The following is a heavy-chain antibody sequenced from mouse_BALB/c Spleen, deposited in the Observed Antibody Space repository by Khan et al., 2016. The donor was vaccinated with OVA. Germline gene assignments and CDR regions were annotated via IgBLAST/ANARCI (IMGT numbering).Heavy chain of an antibody. CDR2: LWSGGTT. J-gene: IGHJ3*01. Sequence: VVLVVPGPGLVQPSQSLSITCTVFGLSLTTSGVHWVRQSLGTVLEWPGVLWSGGTTVYNAAFISRLSISKDSSKSQVFFKMNSLQVNDTAIYYCARNYDYDECLAYWGQGTLVTVSA. V-gene: IGHV2-2*02. CDR1: GLSLTTSG. D-gene: IGHD2-4*01. CDR3: ARNYDYDECLAY.